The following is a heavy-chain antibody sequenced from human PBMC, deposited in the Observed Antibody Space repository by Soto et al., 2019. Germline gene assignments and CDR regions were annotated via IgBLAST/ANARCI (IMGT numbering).Heavy chain of an antibody. CDR2: IFYSGST. D-gene: IGHD2-15*01. Sequence: QLQLQESGPGLVKPSETLSLTCTVSSGSISSTIYSWDWIRQPPGKGLEWIGSIFYSGSTYYNPALTGRVTMSVDTCKNPSSLTLTAGTAADTAVYYCASQCRGVTRHWFVPWGQGTLVTVSS. CDR1: SGSISSTIYS. CDR3: ASQCRGVTRHWFVP. V-gene: IGHV4-39*01. J-gene: IGHJ5*02.